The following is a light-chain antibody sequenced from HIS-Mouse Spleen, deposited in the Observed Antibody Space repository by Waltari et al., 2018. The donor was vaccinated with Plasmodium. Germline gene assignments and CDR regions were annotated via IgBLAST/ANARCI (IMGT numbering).Light chain of an antibody. CDR1: QSVSSY. V-gene: IGKV3-11*01. J-gene: IGKJ4*01. CDR2: DAS. CDR3: QQRSNWPRVLT. Sequence: EIVLTQSPATLSLSPGERATLSCRASQSVSSYLAWYQQKPGQAPRLLIYDASNRATGIPARFSVSGSGTDFTLTISSLEPEDFAVYYCQQRSNWPRVLTFGGVTKVEIK.